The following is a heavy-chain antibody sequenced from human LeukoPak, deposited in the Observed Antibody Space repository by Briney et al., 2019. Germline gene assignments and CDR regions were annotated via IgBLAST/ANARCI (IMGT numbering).Heavy chain of an antibody. CDR3: AKDRYSSSWYYFDY. CDR2: LSGSGSTT. J-gene: IGHJ4*02. V-gene: IGHV3-23*01. CDR1: GFAFSSYA. Sequence: GGSLRLSCAASGFAFSSYAMSWVRQAPGKGLEWVSTLSGSGSTTYYADSVKGRFTISRDNSKNTLYLQMNSLRADDAAVYFCAKDRYSSSWYYFDYWGQGTLVTVSS. D-gene: IGHD6-13*01.